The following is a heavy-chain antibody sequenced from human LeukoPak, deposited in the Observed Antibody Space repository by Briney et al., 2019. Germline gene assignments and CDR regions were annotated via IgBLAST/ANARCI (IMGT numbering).Heavy chain of an antibody. CDR1: GFTFGNSW. J-gene: IGHJ4*02. CDR2: IKQDGSEK. D-gene: IGHD3-3*02. Sequence: HPGGSLRLSCAGSGFTFGNSWMNWFRQTPGKGLEWLANIKQDGSEKYVDSVKARFTISRDIAKTSLHLQMNSLRAEDTAVYYCAREASSHFNWGQGTLVTVSS. V-gene: IGHV3-7*01. CDR3: AREASSHFN.